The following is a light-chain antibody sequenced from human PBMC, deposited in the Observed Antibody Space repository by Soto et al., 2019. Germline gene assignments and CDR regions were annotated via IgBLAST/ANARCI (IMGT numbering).Light chain of an antibody. CDR2: DAS. V-gene: IGKV3-20*01. Sequence: EIVLTQSPGTLSLSPGERVTLSCSASQSVTNSYLAWYQQNPGQAPRLLIYDASTRATGIPDRFSGSGSGNDSTLTISRLAPEDFAVYYCQHYGRSQGLLTFGPGTKVDI. CDR3: QHYGRSQGLLT. CDR1: QSVTNSY. J-gene: IGKJ3*01.